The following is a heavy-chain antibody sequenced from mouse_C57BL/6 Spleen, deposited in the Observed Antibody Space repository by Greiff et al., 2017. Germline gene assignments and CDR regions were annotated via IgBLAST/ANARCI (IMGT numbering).Heavy chain of an antibody. CDR3: ARRSYGGFAY. J-gene: IGHJ3*01. D-gene: IGHD1-1*02. Sequence: QVQLKQPGAELVMPGASVKLSCKASGYTFTSYWMHWVKQRPGQGLEWIGEIDPSDSYTNYNQKFKGKSTLTVDKSSSTAYMQLSSLTSEDSAVYYCARRSYGGFAYWGQGTLVTVSA. V-gene: IGHV1-69*01. CDR2: IDPSDSYT. CDR1: GYTFTSYW.